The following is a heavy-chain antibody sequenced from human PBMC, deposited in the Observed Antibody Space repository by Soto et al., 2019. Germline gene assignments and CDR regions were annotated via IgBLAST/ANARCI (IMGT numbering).Heavy chain of an antibody. CDR1: GFSFSTYA. CDR2: ISSDGRKE. J-gene: IGHJ4*02. Sequence: QEQLVESGGGVDQPGRSLRLSCEASGFSFSTYAMHWVRQAPGKGLEWVAVISSDGRKEFYVDSVKGRFTISRDNSKNTRYLQMNSPRADDTAMYYCARDNGGYWGQGTLVTVSS. CDR3: ARDNGGY. V-gene: IGHV3-30*04. D-gene: IGHD2-8*01.